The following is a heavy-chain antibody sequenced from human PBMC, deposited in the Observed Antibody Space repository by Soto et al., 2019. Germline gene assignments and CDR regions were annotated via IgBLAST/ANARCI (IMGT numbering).Heavy chain of an antibody. V-gene: IGHV3-30*18. D-gene: IGHD2-2*01. CDR1: GFTFSSYA. Sequence: QVQLVESGGGVVQPGGSLRLSFAASGFTFSSYAMHWVRLAPGTGLEWVAGISYDGRNKFSADSVKGRFTISRDNSQNSRYLQMNILRPEDTAVDYCPKETSRFAVPPALDYWGQGTLVTVS. J-gene: IGHJ4*02. CDR2: ISYDGRNK. CDR3: PKETSRFAVPPALDY.